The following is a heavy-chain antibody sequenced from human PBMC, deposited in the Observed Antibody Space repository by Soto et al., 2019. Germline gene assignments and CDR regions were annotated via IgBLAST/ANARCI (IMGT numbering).Heavy chain of an antibody. V-gene: IGHV3-9*01. CDR3: AKDVNLQPIGDFDY. CDR1: GFPFDDYS. CDR2: ISWNSGSI. D-gene: IGHD3-16*01. J-gene: IGHJ4*02. Sequence: PGGSLSLSCAASGFPFDDYSMHWVRQAPGKGLEWVSGISWNSGSIGYADSVKGRFTISRDNAKNSLYLQMNSLRAEDTALYYCAKDVNLQPIGDFDYWGQGTLVTVSS.